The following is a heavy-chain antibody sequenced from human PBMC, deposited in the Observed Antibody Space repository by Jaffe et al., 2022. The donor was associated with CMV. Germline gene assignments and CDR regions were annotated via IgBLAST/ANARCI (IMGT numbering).Heavy chain of an antibody. CDR1: GFTFSSYD. CDR2: IGSGGDT. Sequence: EVQLVESGGGLVQPGGSLRLSCAASGFTFSSYDMHWVRQATGKGLEWVSTIGSGGDTNYPGSVKGRFTISRENAKNSLYLQMNSLRAGDTAVYYCARGGHLWSQSRTYYYYGMDVWGQGTTVTVSS. V-gene: IGHV3-13*01. D-gene: IGHD5-18*01. CDR3: ARGGHLWSQSRTYYYYGMDV. J-gene: IGHJ6*02.